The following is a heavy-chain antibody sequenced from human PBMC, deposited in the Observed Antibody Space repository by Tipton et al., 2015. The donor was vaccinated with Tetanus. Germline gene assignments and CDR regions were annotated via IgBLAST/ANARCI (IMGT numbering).Heavy chain of an antibody. CDR3: ARRRSAVLSGAYHWYFDL. CDR1: GYNFATFW. J-gene: IGHJ2*01. D-gene: IGHD3-3*01. Sequence: QLVQSGAEVKKPGESLNISCKASGYNFATFWIGWVRQLPGRGLEWMGIVDPRDSQATYGPSFQGQVTLSADRSINVAYLQWGSLKASDTGLYYCARRRSAVLSGAYHWYFDLWGRGTLVGVSS. V-gene: IGHV5-51*01. CDR2: VDPRDSQA.